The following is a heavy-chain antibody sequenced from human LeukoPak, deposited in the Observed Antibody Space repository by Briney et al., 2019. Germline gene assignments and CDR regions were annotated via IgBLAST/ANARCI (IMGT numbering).Heavy chain of an antibody. D-gene: IGHD5-24*01. CDR3: ARDRRWLQLNLDY. J-gene: IGHJ4*02. Sequence: GGSLRLSCAASGFTFSTSWMHWVRQAPGKGLVWVSRINSDGNSRNYADSVKGRFTISRDNAKNTLYLQMNSLRAEDTAVYYCARDRRWLQLNLDYWGQGTLVTVSS. CDR1: GFTFSTSW. V-gene: IGHV3-74*01. CDR2: INSDGNSR.